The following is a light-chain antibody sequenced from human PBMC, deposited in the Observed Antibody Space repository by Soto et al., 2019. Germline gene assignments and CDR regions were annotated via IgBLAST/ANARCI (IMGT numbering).Light chain of an antibody. J-gene: IGKJ3*01. V-gene: IGKV3-20*01. CDR2: GAS. CDR3: QQYGRSPFT. CDR1: QSVSSSY. Sequence: EIVLTQSPGTLSVSPGERATLSCRASQSVSSSYLAWYQQKPGQAPRLLIYGASSRATGIPGRFSGSGSGTDFTLTISRLEPEDVAVYYCQQYGRSPFTFGPGTKVDIK.